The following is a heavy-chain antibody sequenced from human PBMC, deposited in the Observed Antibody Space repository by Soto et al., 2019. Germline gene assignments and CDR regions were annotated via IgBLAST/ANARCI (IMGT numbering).Heavy chain of an antibody. Sequence: QVQLQQWGAGLLKPSETLSLTCAVYGGSFSGYYWSWIRQPPGKGLEWIGEINHSGSTNYNPSLMCRVTISVDTSKNQFSLKLSSVTAADTAVYYCASRGYCSGGSCYSPLGYWGQGTLVTVSS. CDR3: ASRGYCSGGSCYSPLGY. D-gene: IGHD2-15*01. J-gene: IGHJ4*02. V-gene: IGHV4-34*01. CDR2: INHSGST. CDR1: GGSFSGYY.